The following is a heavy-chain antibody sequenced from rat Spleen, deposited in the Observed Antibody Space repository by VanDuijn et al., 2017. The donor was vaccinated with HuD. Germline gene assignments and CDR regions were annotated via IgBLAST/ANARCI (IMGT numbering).Heavy chain of an antibody. Sequence: EVQMVESGGGLVQPGRSLKLSCAASGFTFSDYDMAWVRQTPKKGLEWVAFLSYDGSKTFYRDSVKGRFTISRDNAKSTLYLQMDSLRSEDTATYYCAKVLGGNFDYWGQGVMVTVSS. D-gene: IGHD1-5*01. CDR2: LSYDGSKT. CDR3: AKVLGGNFDY. V-gene: IGHV5-29*01. J-gene: IGHJ2*01. CDR1: GFTFSDYD.